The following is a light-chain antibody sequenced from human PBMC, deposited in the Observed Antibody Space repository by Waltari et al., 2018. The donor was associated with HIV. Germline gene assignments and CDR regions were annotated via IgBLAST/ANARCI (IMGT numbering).Light chain of an antibody. V-gene: IGLV2-14*01. Sequence: QSALTQPASVSGSPGQSITISCTGTSSDVGGYNYVSWYQQHPDKAPKLVIFEVNKRPSGVSNRCSVSKSGNPASLTSSGLQAEDEADYYCSSYTSSRTLVFGGGTKLTVL. CDR1: SSDVGGYNY. CDR2: EVN. CDR3: SSYTSSRTLV. J-gene: IGLJ3*02.